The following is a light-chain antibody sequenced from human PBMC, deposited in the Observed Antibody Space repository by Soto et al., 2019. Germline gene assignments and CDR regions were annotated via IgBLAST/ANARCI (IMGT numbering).Light chain of an antibody. CDR2: EVN. Sequence: QSALTHPPSASGSPGQSVTVSCTGTSSDIGGYNSVSWYQQHPGKAPKLMIYEVNKRPLGVPERFSGSKSGNTASLTVSGLQPDDEADYYCSSSAGTNSFVLFGGGTKLTVL. CDR3: SSSAGTNSFVL. CDR1: SSDIGGYNS. V-gene: IGLV2-8*01. J-gene: IGLJ3*02.